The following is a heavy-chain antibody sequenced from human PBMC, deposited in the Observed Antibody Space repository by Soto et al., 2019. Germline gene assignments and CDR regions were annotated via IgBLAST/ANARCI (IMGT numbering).Heavy chain of an antibody. D-gene: IGHD5-18*01. CDR2: IIPIFGTA. CDR1: GGTFSSYA. CDR3: ARDREYSYGRYYFDY. J-gene: IGHJ4*02. Sequence: QVQLVQSGAEVKKPGSSVKVSCKASGGTFSSYAISWVRQAPGQGLEWMGGIIPIFGTANYAQKFQGRVTIXXDXSXXTAYMELSSLRSEDTAVYYCARDREYSYGRYYFDYWGQGTLVTVSS. V-gene: IGHV1-69*12.